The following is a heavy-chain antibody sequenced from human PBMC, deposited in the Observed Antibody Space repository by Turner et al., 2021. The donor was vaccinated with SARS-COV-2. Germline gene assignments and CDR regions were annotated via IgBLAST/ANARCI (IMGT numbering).Heavy chain of an antibody. J-gene: IGHJ6*02. CDR1: GFTFSSYA. D-gene: IGHD3-3*01. Sequence: QVQLVESGGGVVQPGRSLRLSCASSGFTFSSYAMHWVRQAPGKGLECVAVISYDGSNKYYADAVKGRFTISRDNSKNTLYLQMNSLRAEDTAVYYCTTSSVPFLEWLFTLMDVWGQGTTVTVSS. CDR2: ISYDGSNK. V-gene: IGHV3-30-3*01. CDR3: TTSSVPFLEWLFTLMDV.